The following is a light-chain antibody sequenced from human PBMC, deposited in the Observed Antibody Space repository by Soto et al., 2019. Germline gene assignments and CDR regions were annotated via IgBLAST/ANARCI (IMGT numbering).Light chain of an antibody. Sequence: ETVLTQSPGTLSLSPGERATLSCRASQPVSSNYLAWYQHKPGQAPRLLIYGASSRATGIPDRFSGSGSGTDFTLTISRLEPEDFAVYYCQQYGTSLRTFGQGTKVDIK. J-gene: IGKJ1*01. CDR3: QQYGTSLRT. V-gene: IGKV3-20*01. CDR2: GAS. CDR1: QPVSSNY.